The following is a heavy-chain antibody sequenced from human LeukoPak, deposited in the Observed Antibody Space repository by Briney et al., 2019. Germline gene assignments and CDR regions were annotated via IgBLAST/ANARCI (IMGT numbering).Heavy chain of an antibody. D-gene: IGHD3-3*01. CDR3: ARESNYDFWSGQDAFDI. CDR2: ISAYNGNT. J-gene: IGHJ3*02. CDR1: GYTFTSHG. V-gene: IGHV1-18*01. Sequence: ASVKVSCKASGYTFTSHGISWMRQAPGQGLEWMGWISAYNGNTNYAQKLQGRVTMTTDTSTSTAYMELRSLRSDDTAVYYCARESNYDFWSGQDAFDIWGQGTMVTVSS.